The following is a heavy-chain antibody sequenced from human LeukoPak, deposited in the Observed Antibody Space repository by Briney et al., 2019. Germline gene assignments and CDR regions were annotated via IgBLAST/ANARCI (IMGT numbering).Heavy chain of an antibody. Sequence: SVKVSCKASGGTFSSYAISWVRQAPGQGLEWMGGIIPIFGTANYAQKFQGRVTITTDESTSTAYMELSSLRSEDTAVYYCASGRSSGYYLGAFDIWGQGTMVTVSS. CDR1: GGTFSSYA. J-gene: IGHJ3*02. CDR2: IIPIFGTA. D-gene: IGHD3-22*01. V-gene: IGHV1-69*05. CDR3: ASGRSSGYYLGAFDI.